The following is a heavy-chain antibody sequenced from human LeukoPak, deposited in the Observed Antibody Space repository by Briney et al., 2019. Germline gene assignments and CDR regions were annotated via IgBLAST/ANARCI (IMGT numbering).Heavy chain of an antibody. J-gene: IGHJ4*02. CDR3: ARVDCTNGVCSFDY. Sequence: PGGSLRLSCAASGFTFSSYAMHWVRQAPGKGLEWVAVISYDGSNKYYADSVKGRFTISRDNSKNTLYLQMNSLRAEDTAVYYCARVDCTNGVCSFDYWGQGTLVTVSS. V-gene: IGHV3-30-3*01. D-gene: IGHD2-8*01. CDR2: ISYDGSNK. CDR1: GFTFSSYA.